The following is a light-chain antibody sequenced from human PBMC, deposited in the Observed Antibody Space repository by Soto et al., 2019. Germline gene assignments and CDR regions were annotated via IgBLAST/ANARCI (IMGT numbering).Light chain of an antibody. CDR3: QTYDSSLSGLYV. Sequence: SALTQPPSISGAPGQRVTISCTGSSSNIGAGSDVHWYHQLPGTAPKLLIYGNTNRPSGVPDRFSGSKSGTSASLAIAGLQIEDEGDYYCQTYDSSLSGLYVFGTGTKVTVL. CDR2: GNT. CDR1: SSNIGAGSD. V-gene: IGLV1-40*01. J-gene: IGLJ1*01.